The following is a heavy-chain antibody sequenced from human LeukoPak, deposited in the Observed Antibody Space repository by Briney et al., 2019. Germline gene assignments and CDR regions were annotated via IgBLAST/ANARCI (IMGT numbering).Heavy chain of an antibody. CDR2: ISAYNGNT. Sequence: ASVKVSCKASGYTFTSYGISWVRQAPGPGLEWMGWISAYNGNTNYAQKLQGRVTMTTDTSTSTAYMELRSRISDYATVNDLSGGGLIDYYCLHWGERTRDPLSS. V-gene: IGHV1-18*01. J-gene: IGHJ4*02. CDR1: GYTFTSYG. CDR3: SGGGLIDYYCLH. D-gene: IGHD2/OR15-2a*01.